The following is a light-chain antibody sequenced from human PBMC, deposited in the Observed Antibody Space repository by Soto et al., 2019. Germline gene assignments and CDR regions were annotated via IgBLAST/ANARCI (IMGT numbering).Light chain of an antibody. CDR1: QSISNY. CDR2: DAS. CDR3: QQRSQCPPRT. Sequence: EIVLTQSPGTLSLSPGERATLSCRASQSISNYLAWYQHKPGQAPRLLISDASKRASGVPARFSGSGSGTCFTPIISSLEPEDVAVYYCQQRSQCPPRTFGRGTTVEIK. J-gene: IGKJ4*02. V-gene: IGKV3-11*01.